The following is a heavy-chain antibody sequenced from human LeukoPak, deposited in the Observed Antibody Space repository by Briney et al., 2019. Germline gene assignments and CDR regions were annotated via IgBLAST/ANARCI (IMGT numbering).Heavy chain of an antibody. V-gene: IGHV4-59*01. CDR2: IYYSGST. CDR1: GGSISNYY. J-gene: IGHJ3*01. D-gene: IGHD6-13*01. Sequence: SETLSLTCTVSGGSISNYYWTWTRQPPGKGLEWIGYIYYSGSTKYNPSLESRVTISGDMSKNKFSLKLSYVTAADTAVYYCVRRIAVTGIYAFDLWGQGTMVTVSS. CDR3: VRRIAVTGIYAFDL.